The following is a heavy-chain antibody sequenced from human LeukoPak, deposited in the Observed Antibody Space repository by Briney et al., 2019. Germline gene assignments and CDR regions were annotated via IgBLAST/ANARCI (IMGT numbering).Heavy chain of an antibody. V-gene: IGHV3-53*04. CDR3: ARRWLTGYYHNWFDP. J-gene: IGHJ5*02. CDR1: GFTVSSNY. D-gene: IGHD3-9*01. CDR2: IYSGGST. Sequence: GGSLRLSCAASGFTVSSNYMSWVRQAPGKGLEWVSVIYSGGSTYYADSVKGRFTISRHNSKNTLYLQMNSLRAEDTAVYYCARRWLTGYYHNWFDPWGQGTLVTVSS.